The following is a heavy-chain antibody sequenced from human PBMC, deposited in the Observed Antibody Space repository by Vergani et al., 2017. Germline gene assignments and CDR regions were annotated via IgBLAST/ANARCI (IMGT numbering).Heavy chain of an antibody. V-gene: IGHV1-69*13. CDR3: ARGTTQWRYYYDSSGYVY. J-gene: IGHJ4*02. CDR1: GGTFSSYA. Sequence: VGKGGGEVKKPGSSVKVSCKASGGTFSSYAISWVRQAPRQGLEWMGRIIPIFGTAKYAQKFQGRVTITADETTSTAYMELSRLRSEDTAVYYCARGTTQWRYYYDSSGYVYWGQGTLVTVSS. CDR2: IIPIFGTA. D-gene: IGHD3-22*01.